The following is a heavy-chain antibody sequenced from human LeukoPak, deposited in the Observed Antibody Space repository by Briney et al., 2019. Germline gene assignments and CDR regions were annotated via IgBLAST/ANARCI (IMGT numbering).Heavy chain of an antibody. J-gene: IGHJ4*02. CDR3: AKVRLSTIGGRGFDC. CDR1: GFTFNSYG. Sequence: GGSLRLSCAASGFTFNSYGMNWVRQAPGKGLEWVSGISGSGDRTYYGDSVKGRFTLSRDNSRNNVFLQMNSLRDEDTATYYCAKVRLSTIGGRGFDCWGQGTLVTVSS. CDR2: ISGSGDRT. V-gene: IGHV3-23*01. D-gene: IGHD5-24*01.